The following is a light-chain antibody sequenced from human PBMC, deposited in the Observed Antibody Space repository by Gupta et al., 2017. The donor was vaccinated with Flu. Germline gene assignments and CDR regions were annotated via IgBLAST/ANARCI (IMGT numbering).Light chain of an antibody. V-gene: IGKV2-28*01. CDR3: MQALQTPFT. Sequence: VTPGEPASISCRSSQSLLHSNGYTYLDWYLQKPGQSPQLLIYLGSNRAAGVPDRFSGSGSGTDFTLKISRVEAEDVGVYYCMQALQTPFTFGHGTKVDVK. CDR2: LGS. J-gene: IGKJ3*01. CDR1: QSLLHSNGYTY.